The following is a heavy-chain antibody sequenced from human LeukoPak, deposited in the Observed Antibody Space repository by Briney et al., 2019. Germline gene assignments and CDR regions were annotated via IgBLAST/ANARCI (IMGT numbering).Heavy chain of an antibody. V-gene: IGHV4-39*02. CDR1: GGLISSTTYY. CDR2: IYYNGIT. Sequence: SETLSLTCSVSGGLISSTTYYWAWIRQPPGKGLEWIGLEWIGSIYYNGITYYNASLKSRVSISVDTSRNQFSLRLNSLNAADTAVYYCAGEVGGSWFDPWGLGTLVTVSS. D-gene: IGHD1-26*01. J-gene: IGHJ5*02. CDR3: AGEVGGSWFDP.